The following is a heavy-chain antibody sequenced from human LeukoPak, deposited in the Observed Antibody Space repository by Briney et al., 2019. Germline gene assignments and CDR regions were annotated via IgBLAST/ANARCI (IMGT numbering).Heavy chain of an antibody. J-gene: IGHJ5*02. CDR1: GYTFTSYG. Sequence: ASVKVSCKASGYTFTSYGISWVRQAPGRGLAWMGLISAYNGNTNYAQKLQGRVTMTTDTSTSKAYMELRSLRSDDTAVYYCAREYSSSFFLDWFDPWGQETLVTVSS. CDR2: ISAYNGNT. V-gene: IGHV1-18*01. D-gene: IGHD6-6*01. CDR3: AREYSSSFFLDWFDP.